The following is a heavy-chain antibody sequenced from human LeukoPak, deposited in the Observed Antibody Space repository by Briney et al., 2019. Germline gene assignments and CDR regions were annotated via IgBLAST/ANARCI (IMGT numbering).Heavy chain of an antibody. D-gene: IGHD5-12*01. CDR3: ARVAVATTYFDY. CDR2: IYSTWSS. CDR1: GGSISPYF. Sequence: AETLSLTCSVSGGSISPYFWSWIRQPAGKGLEWIGRIYSTWSSTYNSSLESRVNMSVDKSKNQLSLNMTSVTAADPAVYYCARVAVATTYFDYWGQGTLVTVSS. V-gene: IGHV4-4*07. J-gene: IGHJ4*02.